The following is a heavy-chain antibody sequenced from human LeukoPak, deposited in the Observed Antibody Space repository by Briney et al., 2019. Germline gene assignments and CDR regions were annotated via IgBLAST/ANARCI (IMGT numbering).Heavy chain of an antibody. CDR2: INPNSGGT. J-gene: IGHJ4*02. CDR3: ARARYGDYSGY. Sequence: GASVKVSCKASGYTFTGYYMHWVRQAPGQGLEWMGWINPNSGGTNYAQKFQGRVTMTTDTSTSTAYMELRSLRSDDTAVYYCARARYGDYSGYWGQGTLVTVSS. D-gene: IGHD4-17*01. CDR1: GYTFTGYY. V-gene: IGHV1-2*02.